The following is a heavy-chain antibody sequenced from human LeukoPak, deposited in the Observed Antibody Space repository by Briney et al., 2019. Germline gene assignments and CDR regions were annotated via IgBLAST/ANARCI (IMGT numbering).Heavy chain of an antibody. D-gene: IGHD2-2*01. V-gene: IGHV4-34*01. CDR1: GGSFSGYY. CDR2: INHSGST. Sequence: PSETLSLTCAVYGGSFSGYYWSWIRQPPGKGLEWIGEINHSGSTNYNPSLKSRVTISVDTFKNQFSLKLSSVTAADTAVYYCAREASSKRPNWFDPRGQGTLVTVSS. CDR3: AREASSKRPNWFDP. J-gene: IGHJ5*02.